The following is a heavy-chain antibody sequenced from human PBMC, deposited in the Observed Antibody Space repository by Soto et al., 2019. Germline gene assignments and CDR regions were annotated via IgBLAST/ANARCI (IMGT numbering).Heavy chain of an antibody. V-gene: IGHV1-69*06. CDR1: GGTFSSYA. J-gene: IGHJ5*02. D-gene: IGHD6-13*01. CDR2: IIPIFGTA. Sequence: ASVKVSCKASGGTFSSYAISWVRQAPGQGLEWMGGIIPIFGTANYAQKFQGRVTITADKSTSTAYMELSSLRSEDTAVYSRERIAAAATMNWFDTWGQGTLVTVSS. CDR3: ERIAAAATMNWFDT.